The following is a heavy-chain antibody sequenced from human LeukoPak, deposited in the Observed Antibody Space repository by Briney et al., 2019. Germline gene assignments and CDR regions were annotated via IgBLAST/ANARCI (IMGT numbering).Heavy chain of an antibody. V-gene: IGHV4-61*01. J-gene: IGHJ6*03. CDR3: ARTTEGGYTYDYFYYYYMDV. D-gene: IGHD5-18*01. CDR1: GGSISSGSYY. Sequence: SETLSLTCTVSGGSISSGSYYWSWIRQPPGKGLEWIGYIYYSGSTHYNPSLKSRVTISVDTSKTQFSLKLSSVTAAATAVYASARTTEGGYTYDYFYYYYMDVRGKGTTVTISS. CDR2: IYYSGST.